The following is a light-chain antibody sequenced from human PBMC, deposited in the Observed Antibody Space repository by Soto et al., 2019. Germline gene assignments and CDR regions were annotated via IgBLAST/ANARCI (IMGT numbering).Light chain of an antibody. CDR3: QKYNSAPLT. J-gene: IGKJ4*01. CDR2: AAS. CDR1: QGISDY. V-gene: IGKV1-27*01. Sequence: DIQMTQSPSSLSASVGDRVTITCRASQGISDYVAWYQQKPGKVPKLLIFAASTLQLGVPSRFRGSGSGTDFTLTISSLQPEDVATYYCQKYNSAPLTFGGGTKVEIK.